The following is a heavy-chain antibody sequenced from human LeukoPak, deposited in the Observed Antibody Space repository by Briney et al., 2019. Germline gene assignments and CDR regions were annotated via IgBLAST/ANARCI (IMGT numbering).Heavy chain of an antibody. D-gene: IGHD1-26*01. J-gene: IGHJ4*02. CDR2: INPNSGGT. CDR3: ARDCGSYNY. CDR1: GYTFNVYF. Sequence: ASVKVSCKASGYTFNVYFMHWVRQAPGQGLEWMGWINPNSGGTNYAQKFQGRVTMTRDTSTSTAYMELSRLRSDDTAVYYCARDCGSYNYWGQGTLVTVSS. V-gene: IGHV1-2*02.